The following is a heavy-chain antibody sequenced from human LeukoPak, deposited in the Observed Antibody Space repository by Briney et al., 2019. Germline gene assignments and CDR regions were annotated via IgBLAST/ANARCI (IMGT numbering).Heavy chain of an antibody. CDR2: ISYDGSNK. Sequence: SGGSLRLSCVASGFTFSSYWITWVRQAPGKGLEWVAVISYDGSNKYYADSVKGRFTISRDNSKNTLYLQMNSLRAEDTAVYYCARYGSHAFDIWGQGTMVTVSS. V-gene: IGHV3-30-3*01. CDR1: GFTFSSYW. J-gene: IGHJ3*02. D-gene: IGHD3-10*01. CDR3: ARYGSHAFDI.